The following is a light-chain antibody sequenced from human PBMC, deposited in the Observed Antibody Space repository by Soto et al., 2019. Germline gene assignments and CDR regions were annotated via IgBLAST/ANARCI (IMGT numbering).Light chain of an antibody. CDR2: GAS. J-gene: IGKJ4*01. CDR3: RQYNNWPPLT. Sequence: EIVMTQSPATLSVSPGERATLSCRASQSVSSNLAWYQQKPGQAPRLLIYGASTSATGIPGRFSDSGSGTEFTLTFSGLQSEEFAVYCCRQYNNWPPLTFGGGTQVEIK. V-gene: IGKV3-15*01. CDR1: QSVSSN.